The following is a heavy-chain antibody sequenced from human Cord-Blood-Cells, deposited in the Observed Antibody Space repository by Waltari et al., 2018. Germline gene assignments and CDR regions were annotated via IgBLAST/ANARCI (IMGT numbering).Heavy chain of an antibody. CDR1: GYTFTSYY. D-gene: IGHD6-6*01. Sequence: QVQLVQPGAAVKQPGASVKVSCKASGYTFTSYYMHWVLHAPGQGREWMGRINPSGGSTSYAQKFQGRVTMTRDTSTSTVYMELSSLRSEDTAVYYCAREYSSSSGYYGMDVWGQGTTVTVSS. V-gene: IGHV1-46*01. CDR3: AREYSSSSGYYGMDV. CDR2: INPSGGST. J-gene: IGHJ6*02.